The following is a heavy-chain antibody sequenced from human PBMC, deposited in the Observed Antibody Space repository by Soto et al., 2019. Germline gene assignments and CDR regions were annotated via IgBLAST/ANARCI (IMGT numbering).Heavy chain of an antibody. CDR1: GVTFSSYA. CDR3: ARDGVSLTVYTWNYRNYFDL. D-gene: IGHD1-7*01. V-gene: IGHV3-23*01. Sequence: GGSLRLSCAASGVTFSSYAMSWVRQAPGKGLEWVAAISGSGGSTYYADSVKGRFTISRDSTKQTLYLQVNSLRPDDTAMYYCARDGVSLTVYTWNYRNYFDLRGQGALV. J-gene: IGHJ4*02. CDR2: ISGSGGST.